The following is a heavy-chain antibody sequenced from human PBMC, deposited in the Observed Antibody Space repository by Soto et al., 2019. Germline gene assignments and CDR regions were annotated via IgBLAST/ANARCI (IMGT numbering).Heavy chain of an antibody. CDR1: GFTFSVYV. J-gene: IGHJ6*02. V-gene: IGHV3-23*01. CDR2: SRGGGGST. Sequence: GVSLGRCSASSGFTFSVYVMSVVRQAPGKGLGLVSASRGGGGSTYYPDSVKGRFTISRDNSKNTLYLQMNSLRAKDTAVYYCAKFQYCSSTSCYPLAQSYGMDVWGQGTTVTVSS. CDR3: AKFQYCSSTSCYPLAQSYGMDV. D-gene: IGHD2-2*01.